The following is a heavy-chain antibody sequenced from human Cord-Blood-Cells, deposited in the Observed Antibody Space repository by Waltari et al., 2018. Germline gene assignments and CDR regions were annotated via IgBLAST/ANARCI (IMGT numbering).Heavy chain of an antibody. D-gene: IGHD1-7*01. Sequence: EVQLVESGGGLIQPGGSLRLSCAASGFTVSSNYMSWVRQAPGKGLGWVSVIYSGGSTYYADSVKGRFAISRDKSKNTLYLQMNSLRAEDTAVYYCAREEELRFDPWGQGTLVTVSS. CDR2: IYSGGST. CDR3: AREEELRFDP. V-gene: IGHV3-53*01. J-gene: IGHJ5*02. CDR1: GFTVSSNY.